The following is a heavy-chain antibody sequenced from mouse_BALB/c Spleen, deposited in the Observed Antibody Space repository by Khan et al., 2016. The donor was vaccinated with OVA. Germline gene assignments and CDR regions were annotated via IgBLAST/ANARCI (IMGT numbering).Heavy chain of an antibody. J-gene: IGHJ4*01. D-gene: IGHD1-1*01. CDR3: ARPSTTGCDYVMDY. Sequence: EVELVESGGDVVQPGGSVKLSCVASGFTFSSYTMSWVRQTPEKRLEWVAFISKGGGSTYYPDTVKGRFTISRDNAKNTLYLQMNSLKSEDTAMYDLARPSTTGCDYVMDYWGQGTSVTVSS. CDR2: ISKGGGST. CDR1: GFTFSSYT. V-gene: IGHV5-12-2*01.